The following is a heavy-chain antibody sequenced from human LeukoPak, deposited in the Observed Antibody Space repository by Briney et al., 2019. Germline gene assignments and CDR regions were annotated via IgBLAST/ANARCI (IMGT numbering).Heavy chain of an antibody. Sequence: GGSLRLSCAASGFTFSSYAMHWVRQAPGKGLEWVAVISFDGSNKYYSDSVKGRFTISRDNSKNTLSLQMNSLRAEDTAVYYCVRGGGLFDYWGQGTLVTVSS. J-gene: IGHJ4*02. V-gene: IGHV3-30-3*01. CDR1: GFTFSSYA. D-gene: IGHD3-16*01. CDR3: VRGGGLFDY. CDR2: ISFDGSNK.